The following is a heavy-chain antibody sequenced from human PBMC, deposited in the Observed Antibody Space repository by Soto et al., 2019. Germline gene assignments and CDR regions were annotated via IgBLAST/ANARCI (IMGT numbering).Heavy chain of an antibody. CDR2: ISAYNGST. CDR3: ARARYSNYVDYYYYGMDV. J-gene: IGHJ6*02. V-gene: IGHV1-18*04. D-gene: IGHD4-4*01. Sequence: ASAKVSCKASGCIFTNSGISRVRQAPVQGLEYVGWISAYNGSTNYAQKFQGRVTMTTDTSTSTAYMELSSLRSEDTAVYYCARARYSNYVDYYYYGMDVWGRGTTVTVSS. CDR1: GCIFTNSG.